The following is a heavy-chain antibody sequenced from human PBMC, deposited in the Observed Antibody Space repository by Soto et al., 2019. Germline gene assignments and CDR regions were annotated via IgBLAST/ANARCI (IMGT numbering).Heavy chain of an antibody. V-gene: IGHV4-34*01. CDR3: ARAFIGGDFWSGYYRRYFDY. J-gene: IGHJ4*02. CDR1: GGSFSGYY. Sequence: PSETLSLTCAVYGGSFSGYYWSWIRQPPGKGLEWIGEINHSGSTNYNPSLKSRVTISVDTSKNQFSLKLSSVTAADTAVYYCARAFIGGDFWSGYYRRYFDYWGQGTLVTVSS. CDR2: INHSGST. D-gene: IGHD3-3*01.